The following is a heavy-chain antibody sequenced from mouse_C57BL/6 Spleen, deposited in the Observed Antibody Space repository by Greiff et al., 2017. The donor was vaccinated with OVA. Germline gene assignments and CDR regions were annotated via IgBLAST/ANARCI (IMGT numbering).Heavy chain of an antibody. V-gene: IGHV1-4*01. Sequence: VKLQQSGAELARPGASVKMSCKASGYTFTSYTMHWVKQRPGQGLEWIGYINPSSGYTKYNQKFKDKATLTADKSSSTDYMQLSSLTSEDSAVYYCAREGTYYSNYEAMDYWGQGTSVTVSS. CDR3: AREGTYYSNYEAMDY. CDR1: GYTFTSYT. CDR2: INPSSGYT. D-gene: IGHD2-5*01. J-gene: IGHJ4*01.